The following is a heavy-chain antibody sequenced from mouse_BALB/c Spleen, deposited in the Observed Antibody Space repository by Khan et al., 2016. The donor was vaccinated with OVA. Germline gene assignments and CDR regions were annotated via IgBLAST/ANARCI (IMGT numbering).Heavy chain of an antibody. CDR1: GYTFTSNT. Sequence: QVQLQQSGAELARPGASVKMSCKTSGYTFTSNTMHWVKQRPGQGLEWLGYINPRSDYTIYSQNLKDQATLTADISSSTAYMQLISLTSTDSAVYDCTRRTTGYAMDYGGQGTSVTVSS. V-gene: IGHV1-4*01. D-gene: IGHD2-14*01. CDR3: TRRTTGYAMDY. CDR2: INPRSDYT. J-gene: IGHJ4*01.